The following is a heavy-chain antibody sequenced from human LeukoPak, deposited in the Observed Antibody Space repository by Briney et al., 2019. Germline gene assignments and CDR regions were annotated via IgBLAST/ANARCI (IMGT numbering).Heavy chain of an antibody. CDR2: FYHNRGA. CDR1: GGSISGYY. Sequence: SSETLSLTCTVSGGSISGYYWSWSRQPPGKGVEWIGNFYHNRGAWYKSSLKRRVTTSEDTSKNEFSLRLSSVTAADTAVYYCARGPGDYWYFDLWGRGTLVTVSS. CDR3: ARGPGDYWYFDL. D-gene: IGHD3-16*01. J-gene: IGHJ2*01. V-gene: IGHV4-59*01.